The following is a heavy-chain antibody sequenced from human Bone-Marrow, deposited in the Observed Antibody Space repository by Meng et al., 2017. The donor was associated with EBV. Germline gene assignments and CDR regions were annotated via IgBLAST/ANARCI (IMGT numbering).Heavy chain of an antibody. V-gene: IGHV4-39*01. D-gene: IGHD2-2*01. J-gene: IGHJ4*02. CDR3: ARHQYCSSTSCYLDY. Sequence: LGLLELGPGQVKPSGTLSFPCSVPGDAISSFYCWGWIRQPPGRGLGWIGSVHYTGSTYYSPSLKSRVTVSVDTSKNQFSLRLTSVTAADTAVYYCARHQYCSSTSCYLDYWGQGTLVTVSS. CDR1: GDAISSFYC. CDR2: VHYTGST.